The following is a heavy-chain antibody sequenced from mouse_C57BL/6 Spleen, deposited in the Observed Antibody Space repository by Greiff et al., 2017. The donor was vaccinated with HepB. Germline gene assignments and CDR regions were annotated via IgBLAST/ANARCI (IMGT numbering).Heavy chain of an antibody. CDR2: IDPANGNT. CDR3: APTVVATGDYYAMDY. V-gene: IGHV14-3*01. CDR1: GFNIKNTY. D-gene: IGHD1-1*01. J-gene: IGHJ4*01. Sequence: VQLQQSVAELVRPGASVKLSCTASGFNIKNTYMHWVKQRPEQGLEWIGRIDPANGNTEYAPKFQDKATLTADTSSNTAYLQLSSLTSEDTAIYYCAPTVVATGDYYAMDYWGQGTSVTVSS.